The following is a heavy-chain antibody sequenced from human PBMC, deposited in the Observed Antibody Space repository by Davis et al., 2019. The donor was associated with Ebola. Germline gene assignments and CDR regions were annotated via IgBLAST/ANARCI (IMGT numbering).Heavy chain of an antibody. D-gene: IGHD4-23*01. V-gene: IGHV5-10-1*01. Sequence: GESLKISCKGSGYSFTSYWISWVRQMPGKGLEWMGRIDPSGSYTSYSPSFQGHVTISADKSISTAYLQWSSLKASDTAVYYCARGDYGGNIYFDYWGQGTLVTVSS. J-gene: IGHJ4*02. CDR2: IDPSGSYT. CDR3: ARGDYGGNIYFDY. CDR1: GYSFTSYW.